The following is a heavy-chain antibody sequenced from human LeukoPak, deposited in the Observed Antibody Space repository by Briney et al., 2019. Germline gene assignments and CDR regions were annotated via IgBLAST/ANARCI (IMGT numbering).Heavy chain of an antibody. D-gene: IGHD2-21*01. V-gene: IGHV4-61*02. CDR1: GGSITSGSYY. J-gene: IGHJ5*02. CDR3: VRGSCGVNCPKFNWLDT. Sequence: SETLSLTCTVSGGSITSGSYYWTWIRQSAGGGLEWIGRVYMNGHSNSNPSLESRVTISVDTSNNQFSLNLASVTAADTARYFCVRGSCGVNCPKFNWLDTWGQGILVTVSS. CDR2: VYMNGHS.